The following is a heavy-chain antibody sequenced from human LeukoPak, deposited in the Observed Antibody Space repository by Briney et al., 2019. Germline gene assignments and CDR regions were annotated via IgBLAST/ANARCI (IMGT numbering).Heavy chain of an antibody. CDR2: ISYDGSNK. J-gene: IGHJ5*02. Sequence: PGRSLRLSCAASGFTFSSYAMRWVRQAPGKGLEWVAVISYDGSNKYYADSVKGRFTISRDNSKNTLYLQMNSLRAEDTAVYYCARDVAAYTYSYTWFDPWGQGTLVTVSS. CDR1: GFTFSSYA. CDR3: ARDVAAYTYSYTWFDP. V-gene: IGHV3-30-3*01. D-gene: IGHD2-21*01.